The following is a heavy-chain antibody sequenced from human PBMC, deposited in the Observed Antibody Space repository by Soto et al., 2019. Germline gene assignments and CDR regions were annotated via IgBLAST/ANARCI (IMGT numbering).Heavy chain of an antibody. V-gene: IGHV1-3*01. CDR1: GYTFTSYA. Sequence: ASVKVSCKASGYTFTSYAMHWVRQAPGQRLEWMGWINAGNGNTKYSQKFQGRVTITRDTSASTAYMEVSSLRSEDTAVYYCARGPSPLLDYGGQGPLVTVPS. CDR3: ARGPSPLLDY. J-gene: IGHJ4*02. CDR2: INAGNGNT.